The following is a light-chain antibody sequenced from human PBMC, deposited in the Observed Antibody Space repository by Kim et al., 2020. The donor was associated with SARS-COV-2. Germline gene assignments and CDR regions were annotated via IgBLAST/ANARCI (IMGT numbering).Light chain of an antibody. CDR2: TNN. J-gene: IGLJ1*01. V-gene: IGLV1-44*01. CDR3: AAWDGRLNAYV. Sequence: RRVSISCSGSFSNIGGNNVNWYQHIPGRAPRLLIHTNNQRPSGVPDRFAGSKSDTSASLAISGLQSDDEADYYCAAWDGRLNAYVFGTGTKVTVL. CDR1: FSNIGGNN.